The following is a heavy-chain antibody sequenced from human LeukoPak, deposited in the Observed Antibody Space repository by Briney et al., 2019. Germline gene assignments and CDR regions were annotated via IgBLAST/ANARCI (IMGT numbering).Heavy chain of an antibody. CDR3: ARWGAGGSFDY. D-gene: IGHD3-16*01. CDR1: GFTFSSYS. CDR2: ISSSSAV. V-gene: IGHV3-48*02. J-gene: IGHJ4*02. Sequence: PGGSLRLSCAASGFTFSSYSMNWVRQAPGKGLEWVSYISSSSAVYSADSVKGRFTISRDNAKNSLYLQMNSLRDEDTAVYYCARWGAGGSFDYWGQGTLVTVSS.